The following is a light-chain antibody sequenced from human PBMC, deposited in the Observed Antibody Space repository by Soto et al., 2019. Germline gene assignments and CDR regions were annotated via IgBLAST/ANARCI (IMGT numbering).Light chain of an antibody. V-gene: IGLV2-8*01. J-gene: IGLJ2*01. CDR2: EVS. CDR1: SSDFGSYNY. CDR3: SSYAGNNDDVL. Sequence: QSALTQPPSASGSPGQSVTISCTGTSSDFGSYNYVSWYQQHPGNAPKLLIYEVSKRPSGVPDRFSGSKSGNTASLTVSGLQAEDAADYYCSSYAGNNDDVLFGGGTKLTVL.